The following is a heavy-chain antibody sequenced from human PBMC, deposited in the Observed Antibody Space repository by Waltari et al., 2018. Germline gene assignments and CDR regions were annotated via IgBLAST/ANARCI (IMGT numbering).Heavy chain of an antibody. D-gene: IGHD3-10*01. J-gene: IGHJ4*02. V-gene: IGHV3-23*01. CDR3: AKEPYGSGSYWFDY. Sequence: EVQVLESGGGLVQPGGSLRLSCAASGFPFSSYAMSWVRPAPGKGLEWVSTISASGGSTYDADSVKGRFTISRENSRNTLFVQMNSLRADDTAVDYCAKEPYGSGSYWFDYWGQGTLVTVSS. CDR2: ISASGGST. CDR1: GFPFSSYA.